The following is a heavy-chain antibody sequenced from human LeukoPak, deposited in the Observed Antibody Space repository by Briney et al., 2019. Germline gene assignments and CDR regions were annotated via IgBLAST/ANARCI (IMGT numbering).Heavy chain of an antibody. V-gene: IGHV3-21*01. CDR1: GFTFSSYS. Sequence: GGSLRLSCAASGFTFSSYSMNWVRQAPGKGLEWVSSISSSSSYIYYADSVKGRFTISRDNAKNSLYLQMNSLRAEDTAVYYCARDSLCSGGSCYPYYYYGMDVWGQGTTVTVSS. D-gene: IGHD2-15*01. J-gene: IGHJ6*02. CDR2: ISSSSSYI. CDR3: ARDSLCSGGSCYPYYYYGMDV.